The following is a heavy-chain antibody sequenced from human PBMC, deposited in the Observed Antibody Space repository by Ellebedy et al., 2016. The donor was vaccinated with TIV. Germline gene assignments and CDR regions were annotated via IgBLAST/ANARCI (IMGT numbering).Heavy chain of an antibody. J-gene: IGHJ4*02. V-gene: IGHV1-18*04. CDR2: NSGYNGNT. CDR1: GYTFTSYG. CDR3: ATSPRRSSGWYPDF. D-gene: IGHD6-19*01. Sequence: AASVKVSCKAAGYTFTSYGVSWVRQAPGQGLEWMGWNSGYNGNTNYAQKFQGRITMTKDTSTSTAYMELRSLTSADTAFYYCATSPRRSSGWYPDFWGQGTLVTVSS.